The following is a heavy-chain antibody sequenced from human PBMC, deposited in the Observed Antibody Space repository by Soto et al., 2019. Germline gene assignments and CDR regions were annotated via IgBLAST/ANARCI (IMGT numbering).Heavy chain of an antibody. D-gene: IGHD3-10*01. J-gene: IGHJ5*02. V-gene: IGHV4-34*01. CDR2: INHSGST. Sequence: PSETLSLTCAVYGGSFSGYYWTWIRQPPGTGLEWIGEINHSGSTNYNPSLKSRVTMSLDTSRNQLLLQLNSVTAADTAVYYCARESAGSGKNNWFDPWGQGTLVTVS. CDR1: GGSFSGYY. CDR3: ARESAGSGKNNWFDP.